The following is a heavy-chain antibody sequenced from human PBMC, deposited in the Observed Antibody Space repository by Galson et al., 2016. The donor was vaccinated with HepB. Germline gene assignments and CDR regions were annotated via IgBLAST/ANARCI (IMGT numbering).Heavy chain of an antibody. D-gene: IGHD3-16*01. CDR3: ARHLRVGSGAHRDVFGI. J-gene: IGHJ3*02. CDR2: ISPSGWSS. V-gene: IGHV3-23*01. Sequence: SLRLSCAASGFTLASYAMTWVRQAPGKGLQWVSSISPSGWSSHDADSVKGRFTTSRDNSRFTLYLQMNSLRVEDAAVYYCARHLRVGSGAHRDVFGIWGRGTMVSVSS. CDR1: GFTLASYA.